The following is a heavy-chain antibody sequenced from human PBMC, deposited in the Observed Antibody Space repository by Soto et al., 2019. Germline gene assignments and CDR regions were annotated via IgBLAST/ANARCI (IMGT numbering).Heavy chain of an antibody. CDR2: IKQDGSEK. Sequence: GSLRLSCAASGFTFSSYWMSWVRQAPGKGLEWVANIKQDGSEKYYVDSVKGRFTITRDNAKNSLYLQMNSLRAEDTAVYYCAGTTISPRYEYYRMDVWGQGTTVTVSS. D-gene: IGHD3-9*01. V-gene: IGHV3-7*01. J-gene: IGHJ6*02. CDR3: AGTTISPRYEYYRMDV. CDR1: GFTFSSYW.